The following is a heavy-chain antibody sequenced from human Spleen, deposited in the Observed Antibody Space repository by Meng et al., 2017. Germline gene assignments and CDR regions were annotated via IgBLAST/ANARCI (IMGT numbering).Heavy chain of an antibody. V-gene: IGHV3-23*01. Sequence: LSCAASGFTFSSYAMSWVRQAPGKGLEWVSAISGSGGSTYYADSVKGRFTISRDNSRNTLYLQMNSLRAEDTALYYCAKDLIVAAGSDAFDVWGQGTMVTVSS. J-gene: IGHJ3*01. CDR3: AKDLIVAAGSDAFDV. CDR2: ISGSGGST. D-gene: IGHD6-13*01. CDR1: GFTFSSYA.